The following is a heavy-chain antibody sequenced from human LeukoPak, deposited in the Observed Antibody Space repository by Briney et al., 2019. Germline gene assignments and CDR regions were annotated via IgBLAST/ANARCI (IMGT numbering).Heavy chain of an antibody. J-gene: IGHJ6*02. V-gene: IGHV3-9*01. D-gene: IGHD6-19*01. CDR3: AKEISKGAGTADGMDV. CDR1: GFTFDDYA. CDR2: ISWNSGSI. Sequence: GRSLRLSCAASGFTFDDYAMHWVRQAPGKGLEWVSGISWNSGSIGYADSVKGRFTISRDNAKNSLYLQMNSLGAEDTALYYSAKEISKGAGTADGMDVWGQGTTVTVSS.